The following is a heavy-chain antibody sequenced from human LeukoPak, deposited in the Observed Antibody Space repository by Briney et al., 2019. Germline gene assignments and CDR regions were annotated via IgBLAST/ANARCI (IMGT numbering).Heavy chain of an antibody. J-gene: IGHJ4*02. D-gene: IGHD2-2*02. CDR1: GFTFSTYW. V-gene: IGHV3-7*01. CDR2: TKRDGSEV. Sequence: GGSLRLSCAASGFTFSTYWMTWVRQAPGKGQEWVANTKRDGSEVYYANSVKGHFTISRDNAKNSLYLQMNSLRAEDTAVYYCARYTEYYFDYWGQGTLVTVSS. CDR3: ARYTEYYFDY.